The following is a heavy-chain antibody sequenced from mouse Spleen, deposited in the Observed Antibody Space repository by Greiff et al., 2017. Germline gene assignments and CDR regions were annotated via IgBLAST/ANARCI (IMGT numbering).Heavy chain of an antibody. Sequence: VQLQQPGAELVKPGASVKLSCKASGYTFTSYWMHWVKQRPGQGLEWIGEIDPSDSYTNYNQKFKGKATLTVDKSSSTAYMQLSSLTSEDSAVYYCARRETYGNYAMDYWGQGTSVAVSS. CDR1: GYTFTSYW. CDR3: ARRETYGNYAMDY. J-gene: IGHJ4*01. V-gene: IGHV1-69*02. D-gene: IGHD2-1*01. CDR2: IDPSDSYT.